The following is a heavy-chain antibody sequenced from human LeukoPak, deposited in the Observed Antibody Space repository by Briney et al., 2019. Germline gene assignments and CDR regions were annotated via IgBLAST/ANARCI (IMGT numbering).Heavy chain of an antibody. Sequence: PGRSLRLSCAASGFTFSSYGMHWVHQAPGKGLEWMAVISYDGSNKYYADSVKGRFTISRDNSKNTLYLQMNSLRAEDTAVYYCAKDRSIAVAGTYDYWGQGTLVTVSS. D-gene: IGHD6-19*01. CDR2: ISYDGSNK. J-gene: IGHJ4*02. CDR3: AKDRSIAVAGTYDY. V-gene: IGHV3-30*18. CDR1: GFTFSSYG.